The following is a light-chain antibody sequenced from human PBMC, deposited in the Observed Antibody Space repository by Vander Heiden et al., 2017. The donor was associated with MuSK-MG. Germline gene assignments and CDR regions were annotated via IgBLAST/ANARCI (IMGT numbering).Light chain of an antibody. CDR3: MQALQTPNT. Sequence: DIVMTQSPLSLPVTPGEAASISCRSSQSLLHRDGYNYLDWYLQKPGQSPQLLIYLRSNRASRVPDRFRGSGSGTDFTLKISSVEAEDVGVYYCMQALQTPNTFGQGTKMEI. V-gene: IGKV2-28*01. J-gene: IGKJ2*01. CDR2: LRS. CDR1: QSLLHRDGYNY.